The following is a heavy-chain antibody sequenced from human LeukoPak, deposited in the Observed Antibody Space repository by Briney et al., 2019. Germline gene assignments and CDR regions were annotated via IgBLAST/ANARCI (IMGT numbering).Heavy chain of an antibody. CDR1: GFTFDDYA. V-gene: IGHV3-9*03. CDR3: AKESRPRYYYYYMDV. J-gene: IGHJ6*03. CDR2: ISWNSGSI. D-gene: IGHD1-1*01. Sequence: SLRLSCAASGFTFDDYAMHWVRQAPGKGLEWVSGISWNSGSIGYADSVKGRFTISRDNAKNSLYLQMNSLRAEDMALYYCAKESRPRYYYYYMDVWGKGTTVTVSS.